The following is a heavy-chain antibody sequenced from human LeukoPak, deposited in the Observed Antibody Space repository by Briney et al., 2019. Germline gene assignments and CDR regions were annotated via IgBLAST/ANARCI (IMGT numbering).Heavy chain of an antibody. CDR1: GISFSNYS. V-gene: IGHV3-21*04. D-gene: IGHD2-2*01. Sequence: GGSLRLSCAASGISFSNYSMNWVRQAPGKGLEWVSLISSSSRFIYYGDSVKGRFTISRDNSKNTLYLQMNSLRAEDTAVYYCAKVGEYQLLLYAFDMWGQGTMVTVSA. CDR3: AKVGEYQLLLYAFDM. CDR2: ISSSSRFI. J-gene: IGHJ3*02.